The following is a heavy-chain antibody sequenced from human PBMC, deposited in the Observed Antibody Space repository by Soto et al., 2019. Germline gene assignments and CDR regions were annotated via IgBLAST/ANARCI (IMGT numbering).Heavy chain of an antibody. D-gene: IGHD3-3*01. V-gene: IGHV3-74*01. CDR1: GFTFSSYW. CDR3: VRDKGSGCYIRY. Sequence: GGSLRLSCAASGFTFSSYWMHWVRQAPGKGLVWVSRINSDGSSTSYADSVKGRFTISRDNAKNTLYLQMNSLRAEDTAVYYCVRDKGSGCYIRYWGQGTLVTVSS. CDR2: INSDGSST. J-gene: IGHJ4*02.